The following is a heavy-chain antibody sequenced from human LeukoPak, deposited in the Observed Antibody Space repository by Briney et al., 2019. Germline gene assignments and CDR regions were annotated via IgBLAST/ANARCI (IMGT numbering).Heavy chain of an antibody. CDR2: ISSNGDNT. J-gene: IGHJ4*02. V-gene: IGHV3-64D*06. Sequence: GGSLRLSCSVSGFTFSTHVMHWVRQAPGKGLEYVSAISSNGDNTYYADSVKGRFTISRDNSKNTLYLQMSSLRADDTAVYYCVRGTGYWGQGTLVTVSS. CDR1: GFTFSTHV. CDR3: VRGTGY.